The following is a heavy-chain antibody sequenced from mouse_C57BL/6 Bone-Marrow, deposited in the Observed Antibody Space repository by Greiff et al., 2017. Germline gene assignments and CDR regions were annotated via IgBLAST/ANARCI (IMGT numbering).Heavy chain of an antibody. CDR2: INPNNGGT. V-gene: IGHV1-26*01. Sequence: EVQLQQSGPELVKPGASVKISCKASGYTFTDYYMNWVQQSHGKSLEWIGAINPNNGGTSYNQKFKGKATLTVDKSSSTAYMELRSLTSEDSAVYYCASFNWAWFAYWGQGTLVTVSA. CDR1: GYTFTDYY. CDR3: ASFNWAWFAY. D-gene: IGHD4-1*02. J-gene: IGHJ3*01.